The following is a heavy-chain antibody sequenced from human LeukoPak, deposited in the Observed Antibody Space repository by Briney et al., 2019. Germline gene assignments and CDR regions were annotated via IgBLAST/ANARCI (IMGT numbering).Heavy chain of an antibody. CDR1: GFTFSSYA. D-gene: IGHD6-19*01. J-gene: IGHJ6*03. V-gene: IGHV3-30*04. Sequence: GGSLRLSCAASGFTFSSYAMHWVRQAPGKGLEWVAVISYDGSNKYYADSVKGRFTISRDNSKNTLYLQMNSLRAEDTAVYYCARRKGVAGIIYYYMDVWGKGTTVTVSS. CDR3: ARRKGVAGIIYYYMDV. CDR2: ISYDGSNK.